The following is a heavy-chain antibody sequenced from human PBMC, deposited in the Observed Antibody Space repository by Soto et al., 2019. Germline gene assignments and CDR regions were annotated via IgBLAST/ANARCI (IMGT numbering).Heavy chain of an antibody. Sequence: GGSLRLSLAASGFTFNSYAMSWVRPVSGQWLGWVSAISGTGGSTYFADSVTGRFTISRDNSKNTLYLQMNTLRAEHTALYNCAKDLRAHAEGPFDYWGQGTLV. CDR1: GFTFNSYA. CDR2: ISGTGGST. J-gene: IGHJ4*02. V-gene: IGHV3-23*01. CDR3: AKDLRAHAEGPFDY.